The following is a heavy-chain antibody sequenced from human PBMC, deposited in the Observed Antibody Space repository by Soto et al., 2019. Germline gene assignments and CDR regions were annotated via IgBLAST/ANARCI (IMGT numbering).Heavy chain of an antibody. CDR2: ISGSGGST. Sequence: GGSRRLSCAASGLTFSNYAINWVGQAPGKGLEWVSGISGSGGSTYYADAVKGRFTISRDNSRNTLYLEMNSLRAEDTAVYYCAKPTGTTPDRPPYYYWGQGTLVTVSS. J-gene: IGHJ4*02. CDR3: AKPTGTTPDRPPYYY. D-gene: IGHD1-1*01. CDR1: GLTFSNYA. V-gene: IGHV3-23*01.